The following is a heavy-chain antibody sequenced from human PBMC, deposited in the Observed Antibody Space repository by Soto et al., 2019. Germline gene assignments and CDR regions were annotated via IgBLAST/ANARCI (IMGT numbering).Heavy chain of an antibody. CDR2: INHSRST. CDR3: ARLPLLWFGELYTPSYGMDV. J-gene: IGHJ6*02. CDR1: GGSFSGDY. Sequence: SQNLSLICAVYGGSFSGDYCCRIRQPPGNGLEWIGEINHSRSTNYNPSLKSRVTISVDTSKNQFSLKLSSVTAADTAVYYCARLPLLWFGELYTPSYGMDVWGQGTTVT. D-gene: IGHD3-10*01. V-gene: IGHV4-34*01.